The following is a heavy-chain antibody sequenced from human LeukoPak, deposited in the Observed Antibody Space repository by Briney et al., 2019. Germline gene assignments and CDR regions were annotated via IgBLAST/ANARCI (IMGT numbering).Heavy chain of an antibody. CDR3: AKDARPSY. J-gene: IGHJ4*02. CDR1: GFTFSSSA. Sequence: GAPRLSRSAPGFTFSSSAMGLVRQGPREGLEWVSAITGGGGSTYYADSVKGRFTISRDNSKNTLYLQMNSLRADDTAVYYCAKDARPSYWGQGTLVTVSS. V-gene: IGHV3-23*01. CDR2: ITGGGGST.